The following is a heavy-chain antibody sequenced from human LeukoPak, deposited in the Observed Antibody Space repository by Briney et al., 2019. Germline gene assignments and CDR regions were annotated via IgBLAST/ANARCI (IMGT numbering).Heavy chain of an antibody. CDR1: GGSISSYY. Sequence: SETLSLTCTVSGGSISSYYWSWIRQPPGKGLEWIGYIYYSGSTNYNPSLKSRVTISVDTSKNQFSLKLSSVTAADTAVYYCARGVAVARIPFDYWGQETLVTVSS. V-gene: IGHV4-59*01. J-gene: IGHJ4*02. CDR2: IYYSGST. CDR3: ARGVAVARIPFDY. D-gene: IGHD6-19*01.